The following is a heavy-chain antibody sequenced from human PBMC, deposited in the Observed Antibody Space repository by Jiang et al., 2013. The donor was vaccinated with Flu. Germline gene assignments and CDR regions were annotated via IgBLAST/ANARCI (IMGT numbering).Heavy chain of an antibody. Sequence: GAEVKKPGDSLKISCKGSEYTFTNYWTNYWIGWVRQMPGKGLELMGIIYFGDSDTRYNPSFRGQVTISADKSINTAYLRWSSLKASDTAMYYCARLRPTAMGAIFGVVPKGVHWFDPWGQGTLVTVSS. D-gene: IGHD3-3*01. CDR3: ARLRPTAMGAIFGVVPKGVHWFDP. V-gene: IGHV5-51*03. CDR1: EYTFTNYWTNYW. CDR2: IYFGDSDT. J-gene: IGHJ5*02.